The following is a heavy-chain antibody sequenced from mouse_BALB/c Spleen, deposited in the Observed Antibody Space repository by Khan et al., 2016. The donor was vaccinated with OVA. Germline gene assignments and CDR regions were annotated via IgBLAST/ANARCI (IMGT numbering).Heavy chain of an antibody. V-gene: IGHV1S81*02. CDR3: KRSGYGTFAY. Sequence: VQLQQSGAELVKPGASVRLSCKASGYTFTSYYLYWVKQRPGQGLEWIGDINPSNGGTNFNEKFKSKATLTVDKSSSTAYMQLSSLTSEDSAVYYCKRSGYGTFAYWGQGTLVTVSA. J-gene: IGHJ3*01. D-gene: IGHD2-1*01. CDR2: INPSNGGT. CDR1: GYTFTSYY.